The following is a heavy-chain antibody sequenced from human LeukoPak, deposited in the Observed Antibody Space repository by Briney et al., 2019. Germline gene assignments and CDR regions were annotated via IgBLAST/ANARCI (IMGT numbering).Heavy chain of an antibody. CDR1: VYSFSSHA. J-gene: IGHJ4*02. Sequence: GASVKISCKTSVYSFSSHAISWVRQAPGQGPEWMGWINTNTGNPTYAQGFTGRYVFSLDTSVSTAYLQISGLKADDTAVYYCGRDPRLGIRGYTYGYFDYWGQGTLVTVPS. V-gene: IGHV7-4-1*02. D-gene: IGHD5-18*01. CDR2: INTNTGNP. CDR3: GRDPRLGIRGYTYGYFDY.